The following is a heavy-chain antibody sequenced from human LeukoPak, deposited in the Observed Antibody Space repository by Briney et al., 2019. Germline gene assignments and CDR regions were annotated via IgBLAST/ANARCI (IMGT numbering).Heavy chain of an antibody. CDR2: IYYSGST. D-gene: IGHD2-15*01. Sequence: SETLSLTCTVSGGSISSYYWSWIRQPPGKGLEWIGYIYYSGSTNYNPSLKSRVTISVDTSKNQFSLKLNSVTVADTAVYYCARGDNRWSLPITWGQGTLVTVSS. J-gene: IGHJ5*02. V-gene: IGHV4-59*01. CDR1: GGSISSYY. CDR3: ARGDNRWSLPIT.